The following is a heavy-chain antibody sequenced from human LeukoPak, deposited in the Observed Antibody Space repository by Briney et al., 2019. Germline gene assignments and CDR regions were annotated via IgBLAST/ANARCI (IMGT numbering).Heavy chain of an antibody. D-gene: IGHD2-21*01. Sequence: GESLKISCSASGYSFSTYWIGWVRQMPGKGLEWMGIIYPGDSDVNYSPSFQGQVIISVDKSISTAYLQWSSLKASDTAIYYCARTYCGSVNCPKEGYYRGLDVWGQGTTVAVSS. J-gene: IGHJ6*02. CDR1: GYSFSTYW. CDR2: IYPGDSDV. V-gene: IGHV5-51*01. CDR3: ARTYCGSVNCPKEGYYRGLDV.